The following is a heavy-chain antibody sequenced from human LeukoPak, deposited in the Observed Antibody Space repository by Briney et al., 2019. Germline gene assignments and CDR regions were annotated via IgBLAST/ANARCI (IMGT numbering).Heavy chain of an antibody. J-gene: IGHJ4*02. D-gene: IGHD3-3*01. CDR3: ARLGDFWSGRGVY. CDR1: GYSISSGYY. CDR2: IYHSGST. V-gene: IGHV4-38-2*01. Sequence: PSETLSLTCAVSGYSISSGYYWGWIRPPPGKGLEWIGSIYHSGSTYYNPSLKSRVTISVDTSKNQFSLKLSSVTAADTAVYYCARLGDFWSGRGVYWGQGTLVTVSS.